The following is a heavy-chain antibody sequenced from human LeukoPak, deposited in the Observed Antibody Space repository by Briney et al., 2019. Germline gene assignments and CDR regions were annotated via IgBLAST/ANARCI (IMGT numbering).Heavy chain of an antibody. CDR1: GFTFSSYA. V-gene: IGHV3-66*01. J-gene: IGHJ4*01. CDR2: IYTVGTT. CDR3: ARVTIFGVGLDY. D-gene: IGHD3-3*01. Sequence: GGSLRLSCAASGFTFSSYAMSWVRQAPGKGLEWVSVIYTVGTTNYADSVKGRFTISRDNSKNMVYLQMNSLRAEDTAVYYCARVTIFGVGLDYWGHGILVTVSS.